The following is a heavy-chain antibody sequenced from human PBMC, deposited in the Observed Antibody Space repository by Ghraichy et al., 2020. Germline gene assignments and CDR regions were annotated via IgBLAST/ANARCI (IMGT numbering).Heavy chain of an antibody. J-gene: IGHJ6*02. D-gene: IGHD3-3*01. CDR2: IWYDGSNK. V-gene: IGHV3-33*01. CDR3: AREGDFSQSNYYYGMDV. CDR1: GFTFSSYG. Sequence: LSLTCAASGFTFSSYGMHWVRQAPGKGLEWVAVIWYDGSNKYYADSVKGRFTISRDNSKNTLYLQMNSLRAEDTAVYYCAREGDFSQSNYYYGMDVWGQGTTVTVSS.